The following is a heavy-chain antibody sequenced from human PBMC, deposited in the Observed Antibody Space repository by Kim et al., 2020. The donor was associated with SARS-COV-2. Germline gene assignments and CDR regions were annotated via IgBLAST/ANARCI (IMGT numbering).Heavy chain of an antibody. J-gene: IGHJ4*02. CDR1: GYTFTSYA. CDR2: INAGNGNT. CDR3: ARDPSNIVVVPAATLIYYFDY. Sequence: ASVKVSCKASGYTFTSYAMHWVRQAPGQRLEWMGWINAGNGNTKYSQKFQGRVTITRDTSASTAYMELSSLRSEDTAVYYCARDPSNIVVVPAATLIYYFDYWGQGTLVTVSS. D-gene: IGHD2-2*01. V-gene: IGHV1-3*01.